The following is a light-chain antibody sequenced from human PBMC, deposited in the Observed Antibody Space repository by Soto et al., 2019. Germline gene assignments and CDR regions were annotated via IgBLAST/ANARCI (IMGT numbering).Light chain of an antibody. CDR3: QQYHYWAT. CDR2: GAY. J-gene: IGKJ1*01. CDR1: QSVIKN. Sequence: EIVMTQSPATLSVSPGERATLSCRASQSVIKNLAWYQQKPGQAPRLLIFGAYTRATGIPARFSGSGSGTDFTLTISSLQSEDSAVYYCQQYHYWATFGQGTKVEIK. V-gene: IGKV3-15*01.